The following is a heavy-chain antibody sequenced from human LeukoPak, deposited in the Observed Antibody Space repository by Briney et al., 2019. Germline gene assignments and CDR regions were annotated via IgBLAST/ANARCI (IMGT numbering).Heavy chain of an antibody. CDR2: IYYSGST. CDR3: ARRWAGTGCDDSNCYSDY. CDR1: GASLSSTSYY. V-gene: IGHV4-39*01. J-gene: IGHJ4*02. D-gene: IGHD3-22*01. Sequence: SETLCLTCTVSGASLSSTSYYWVWIRQPPGKGLEWIGTIYYSGSTYYNPSLKSRVSISVDKSKNQFSLNLSSVTAADTGVYYCARRWAGTGCDDSNCYSDYWGQGTLVTVSS.